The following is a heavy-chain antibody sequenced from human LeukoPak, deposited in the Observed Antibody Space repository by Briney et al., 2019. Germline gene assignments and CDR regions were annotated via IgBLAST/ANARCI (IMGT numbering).Heavy chain of an antibody. CDR1: GFTFSYYA. CDR2: IWSDGSNK. J-gene: IGHJ4*01. V-gene: IGHV3-33*01. D-gene: IGHD3-10*01. CDR3: ARELFSSGSCPDG. Sequence: PGRSLRLSCAASGFTFSYYAIHWVRQAPGKGLEWVALIWSDGSNKYYADSVKGRITISRDNSKNTVYLQMNSLRAEDTAVYYCARELFSSGSCPDGWGHGTLVTVSS.